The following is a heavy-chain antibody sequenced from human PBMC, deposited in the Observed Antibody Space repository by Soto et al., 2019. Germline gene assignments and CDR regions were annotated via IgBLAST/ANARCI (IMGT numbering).Heavy chain of an antibody. J-gene: IGHJ3*02. V-gene: IGHV4-39*01. Sequence: QLQLQESGPGLVKPSETLSLTCTVSGGSISSSSYYWGWIRQPPGKGLEWIGSIYYSGSTYYNPSLKSRVTISVDTSKNQFSLKLSSVTAADTAVYYCARQPIVGAPDAFDIWGQGTMVTVSS. CDR3: ARQPIVGAPDAFDI. CDR2: IYYSGST. D-gene: IGHD1-26*01. CDR1: GGSISSSSYY.